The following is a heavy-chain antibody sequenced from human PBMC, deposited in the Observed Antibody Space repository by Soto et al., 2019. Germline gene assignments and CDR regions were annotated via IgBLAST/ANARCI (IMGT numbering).Heavy chain of an antibody. CDR2: IIPIFGTA. CDR1: GGTFSSYA. D-gene: IGHD2-2*01. Sequence: QVQLVQSGAEVKKPGSSVNVSCKASGGTFSSYAISWVRQAPGQGLEWMGGIIPIFGTANYAQKFQGRVTITADESTSTAYMELSSLRSEDTAVYYCARGSRVPAAMVLYYYYGMDVWGQGTTVTVSS. V-gene: IGHV1-69*01. J-gene: IGHJ6*02. CDR3: ARGSRVPAAMVLYYYYGMDV.